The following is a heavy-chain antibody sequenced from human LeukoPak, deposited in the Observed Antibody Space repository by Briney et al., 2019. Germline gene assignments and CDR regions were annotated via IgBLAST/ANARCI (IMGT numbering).Heavy chain of an antibody. CDR3: ARGLYSYGQYYFDY. D-gene: IGHD5-18*01. V-gene: IGHV1-2*02. Sequence: GASVKVSCKASGYTFTGCYMHWVRQAPGQGLEWMGWINPNSGGTNYAQKFQGRVTMTRDTSISTAYMELSRLRSDDTAVYYCARGLYSYGQYYFDYWGQGTLVTVSS. J-gene: IGHJ4*02. CDR2: INPNSGGT. CDR1: GYTFTGCY.